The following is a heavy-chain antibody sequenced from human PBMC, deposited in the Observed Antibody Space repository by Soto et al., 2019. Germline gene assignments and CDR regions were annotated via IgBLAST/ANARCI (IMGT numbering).Heavy chain of an antibody. J-gene: IGHJ6*02. CDR2: ISSSGSTI. V-gene: IGHV3-48*03. CDR1: GFTFSSYE. CDR3: ARDKFMRYNWNHGPSGSNYYYYYGMDV. D-gene: IGHD1-20*01. Sequence: HPGGSLRLSCAASGFTFSSYEMNWVRQAPGKGLEWVSYISSSGSTIYYADSVKGRFTISRDNAKNSLYLQMNSLRAEDTAVYYCARDKFMRYNWNHGPSGSNYYYYYGMDVWGQGTTVTVSS.